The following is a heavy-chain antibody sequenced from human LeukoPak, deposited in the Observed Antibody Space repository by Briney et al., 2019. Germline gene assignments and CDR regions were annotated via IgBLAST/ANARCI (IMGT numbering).Heavy chain of an antibody. D-gene: IGHD4-17*01. Sequence: GGSLRLSCAASGFTFSNYGMHWVRQAPGKGLEWVAVISYEGSNKYYADSVKGRFTISRDNSKNTLYLQMNSLRAEDTAMYYCARDWPVTLVAFDIWGQGTMVTVSS. CDR3: ARDWPVTLVAFDI. CDR1: GFTFSNYG. V-gene: IGHV3-30*03. J-gene: IGHJ3*02. CDR2: ISYEGSNK.